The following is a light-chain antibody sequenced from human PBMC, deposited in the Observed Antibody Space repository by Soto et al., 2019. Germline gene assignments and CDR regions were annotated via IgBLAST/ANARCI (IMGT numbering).Light chain of an antibody. Sequence: QSALTQPASVSGSPGQSITISCTGTSSDVGGYNFVSWYQQHPGKAPKLMIYDVRNRPSGVSNRFSGSKSVNTASLTISGLQAEDEADYSCSSYTSISTYVFGTGTQLTVL. CDR1: SSDVGGYNF. V-gene: IGLV2-14*01. J-gene: IGLJ1*01. CDR3: SSYTSISTYV. CDR2: DVR.